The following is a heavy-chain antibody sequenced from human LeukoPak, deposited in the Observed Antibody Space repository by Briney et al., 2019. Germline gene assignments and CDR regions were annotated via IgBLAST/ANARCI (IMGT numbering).Heavy chain of an antibody. D-gene: IGHD2-8*02. CDR1: GGTFSSYG. Sequence: GASVKVSCKASGGTFSSYGITWLRQAPGQGLEWMGWFIPTFRTSNYAQKFQDRLTITADESASIAYMELTSLRVEDTAVYFCASRYCTGVNCFAASYMCMDVWGKGTTVTVSS. CDR3: ASRYCTGVNCFAASYMCMDV. J-gene: IGHJ6*03. V-gene: IGHV1-69*13. CDR2: FIPTFRTS.